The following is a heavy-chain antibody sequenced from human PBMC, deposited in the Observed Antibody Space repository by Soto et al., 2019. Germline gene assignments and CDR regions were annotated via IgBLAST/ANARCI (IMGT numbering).Heavy chain of an antibody. D-gene: IGHD6-6*01. Sequence: SETLSLTCAVYGGSFSGYYWSWIRQPPGKGLEWIGEINHSGSTNYNPSLKSRVTISVDTSKNQFSLKLSSVTAADTAVYYCATPIEYSSPFDYYGMDVWGQGTTVTVSS. CDR3: ATPIEYSSPFDYYGMDV. J-gene: IGHJ6*02. CDR1: GGSFSGYY. CDR2: INHSGST. V-gene: IGHV4-34*01.